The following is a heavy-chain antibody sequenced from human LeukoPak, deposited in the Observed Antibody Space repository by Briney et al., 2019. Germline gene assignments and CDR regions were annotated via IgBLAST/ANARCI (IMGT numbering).Heavy chain of an antibody. J-gene: IGHJ2*01. Sequence: GASVKVSCKAPGGTFSSYAISWVRQAPGQGLEWMGRIIPILGIANYAQKFQGRVTLTTEKSTSTVYMELRSLTSDDTAVYYCARDPSNTSGWYQYFDAWGRGTLVSVSS. CDR2: IIPILGIA. D-gene: IGHD6-19*01. CDR1: GGTFSSYA. V-gene: IGHV1-69*04. CDR3: ARDPSNTSGWYQYFDA.